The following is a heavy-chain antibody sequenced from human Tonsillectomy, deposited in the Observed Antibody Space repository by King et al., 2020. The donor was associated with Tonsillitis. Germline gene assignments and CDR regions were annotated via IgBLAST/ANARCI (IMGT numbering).Heavy chain of an antibody. CDR2: IYYSGST. D-gene: IGHD6-6*01. CDR3: ARHSTIAARLDAFDI. CDR1: GGSISSSSYY. V-gene: IGHV4-39*01. Sequence: VQLQESGPGLVKPSETLSLTCTVSGGSISSSSYYWGWIRQPPGKGLEWIGSIYYSGSTYYNTSLKSRVTISVDTSKNQFSLKLSSVTAADTAVFYCARHSTIAARLDAFDIWGQGTMVTVSS. J-gene: IGHJ3*02.